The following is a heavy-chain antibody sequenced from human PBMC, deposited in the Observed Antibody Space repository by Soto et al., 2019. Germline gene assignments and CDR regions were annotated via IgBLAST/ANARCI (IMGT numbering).Heavy chain of an antibody. CDR3: ARGYDTALAPIF. J-gene: IGHJ4*01. Sequence: SETLSLTXAVYGRSFSSYHWSWIRQTPGKGLEWIGEINHLTTTNYNPSLKSRVIISLDTPKNQFSLKLSSVTAADTAVYYCARGYDTALAPIFWGHGILVTVSS. CDR2: INHLTTT. V-gene: IGHV4-34*01. D-gene: IGHD5-18*01. CDR1: GRSFSSYH.